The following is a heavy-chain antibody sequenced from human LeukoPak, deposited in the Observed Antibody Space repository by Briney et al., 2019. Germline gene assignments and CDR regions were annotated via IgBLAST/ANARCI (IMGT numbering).Heavy chain of an antibody. CDR1: GFTFDDYG. Sequence: PGGSLRLSCAASGFTFDDYGMSWVRQAPGKGLEWVSGINWNGGSTGYADSVKGRFTISRDNAKNSLYLQMNSLRAEDTALYYCASDSSGWYAFDYWGRGTLITVSS. CDR2: INWNGGST. J-gene: IGHJ4*02. CDR3: ASDSSGWYAFDY. D-gene: IGHD6-19*01. V-gene: IGHV3-20*04.